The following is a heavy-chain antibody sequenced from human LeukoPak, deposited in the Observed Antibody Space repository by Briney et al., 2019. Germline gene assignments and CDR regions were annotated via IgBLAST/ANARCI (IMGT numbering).Heavy chain of an antibody. CDR3: ARELFFSAAGPSGVIDG. CDR1: GFTVSSYY. V-gene: IGHV3-53*01. Sequence: GGSLRLSCAASGFTVSSYYMSWVRQAPGKGLEWVSFIYRGGTTYYEDSVKCRFTIPRDNSNNTMYLQLNRLISKETSVYYCARELFFSAAGPSGVIDGWGQATLVTVSS. J-gene: IGHJ4*02. D-gene: IGHD6-19*01. CDR2: IYRGGTT.